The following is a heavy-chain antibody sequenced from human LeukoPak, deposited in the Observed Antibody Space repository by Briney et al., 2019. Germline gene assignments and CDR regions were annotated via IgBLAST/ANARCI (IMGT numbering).Heavy chain of an antibody. V-gene: IGHV3-66*01. J-gene: IGHJ6*03. CDR1: GFTVSSNY. CDR3: ASSPSAGYYYYYYMDV. D-gene: IGHD6-13*01. Sequence: GGSLRLSCAASGFTVSSNYMSWVRQAPGKGLEWASVIYSGGSTYYADSVKGRFTISRDNSKNTLYLQMNSLRAEDTAVYYCASSPSAGYYYYYYMDVWGKGTTVTVSS. CDR2: IYSGGST.